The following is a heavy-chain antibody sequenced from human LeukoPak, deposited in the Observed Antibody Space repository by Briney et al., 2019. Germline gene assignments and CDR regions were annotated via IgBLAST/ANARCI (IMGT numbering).Heavy chain of an antibody. CDR3: ARGGGAYYDNSGYYRGGSEFDY. V-gene: IGHV4-59*01. CDR1: GGSISSYY. J-gene: IGHJ4*02. Sequence: SETLSLTCTVSGGSISSYYWSWLRQPPGKGLEWIGYIYYSGSTNYNPSLKRRVTISVDTSKTQFSLKLSSVPAADTAVYYCARGGGAYYDNSGYYRGGSEFDYWGQGTLVTVSS. CDR2: IYYSGST. D-gene: IGHD3-22*01.